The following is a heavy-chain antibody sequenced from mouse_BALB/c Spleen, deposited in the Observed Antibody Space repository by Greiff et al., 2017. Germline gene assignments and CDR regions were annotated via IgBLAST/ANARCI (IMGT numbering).Heavy chain of an antibody. J-gene: IGHJ3*01. V-gene: IGHV5-4*02. CDR2: ISDGGSYT. CDR3: ARGMITTTGFAY. Sequence: EVQVVESGGGLVKPGGSLKLSCAASGFTFSDYYMYWVRQTPEKRLEWVATISDGGSYTYYPDSVKGRFTISRDNAKNNLYLQMSSLKSEDTAMYYCARGMITTTGFAYWGQGTLVTVSA. CDR1: GFTFSDYY. D-gene: IGHD2-4*01.